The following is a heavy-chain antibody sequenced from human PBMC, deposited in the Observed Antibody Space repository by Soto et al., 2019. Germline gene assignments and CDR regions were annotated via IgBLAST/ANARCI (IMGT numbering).Heavy chain of an antibody. CDR2: ISGIGGST. D-gene: IGHD3-3*01. J-gene: IGHJ6*02. V-gene: IGHV3-23*01. CDR1: GFTFSSYA. CDR3: AKDKQLFGGVIITCYYGMDV. Sequence: LRLSCAASGFTFSSYAMSWVRQAPGKGLEWVSAISGIGGSTYYADSVKGRFTISRDNSKNTLYLQMNSLRAEDTAVYYCAKDKQLFGGVIITCYYGMDVWGQGTTVIVSS.